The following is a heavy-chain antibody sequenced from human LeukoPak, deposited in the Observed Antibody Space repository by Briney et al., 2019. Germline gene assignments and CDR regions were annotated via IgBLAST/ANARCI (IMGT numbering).Heavy chain of an antibody. Sequence: SETLSLTCTVSGGSISSYYWSWIRQPPGKGLEWIGYIYYSGSTNYNPSLKSRVTISVDTSKNQFSLKLSSVTAADRAVYYCARYRSGWYVFDYWGQGTLVTVSS. D-gene: IGHD6-19*01. CDR1: GGSISSYY. CDR3: ARYRSGWYVFDY. J-gene: IGHJ4*02. CDR2: IYYSGST. V-gene: IGHV4-59*01.